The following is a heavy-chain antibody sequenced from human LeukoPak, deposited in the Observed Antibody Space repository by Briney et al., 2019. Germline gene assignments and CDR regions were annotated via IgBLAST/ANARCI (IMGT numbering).Heavy chain of an antibody. J-gene: IGHJ4*02. CDR2: ISYDGSKK. V-gene: IGHV3-30*18. Sequence: PGGSLRLSCAASGFTFSSYGMHWVRQAPGKGLEWVAVISYDGSKKYYADSVKGRFTISRDNSKNTLYLQMNSLRAEDTAVYYCAKHGASSGINFDYWGQGTLVTVSS. D-gene: IGHD3-22*01. CDR1: GFTFSSYG. CDR3: AKHGASSGINFDY.